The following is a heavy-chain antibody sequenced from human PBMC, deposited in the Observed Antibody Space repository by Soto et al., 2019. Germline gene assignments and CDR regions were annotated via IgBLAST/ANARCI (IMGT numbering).Heavy chain of an antibody. CDR3: TIAHFPATYDCFDY. V-gene: IGHV1-18*04. CDR1: GYTFTTYG. CDR2: ISAYNGNT. D-gene: IGHD3-3*02. Sequence: QVQLVQSGAEMKKPGASVKVSCKASGYTFTTYGISWVRQAPGQGLEWMGWISAYNGNTHYAQKLQGRVTMTTDTPTSTAYVELRSPTSDATAVYYRTIAHFPATYDCFDYGGQGTLVTVSS. J-gene: IGHJ4*02.